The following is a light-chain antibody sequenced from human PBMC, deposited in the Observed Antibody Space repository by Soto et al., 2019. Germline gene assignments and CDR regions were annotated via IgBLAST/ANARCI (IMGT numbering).Light chain of an antibody. Sequence: NFMLTQPHSVSESPGKTVTISCTRSSGSIASNHVQWYQQRPGSATTTVIYKNDQRPSGVPDRFSGSIDSSSNSASLTISGLKTEDEADFYCQSYDSNSVVFGGGTKLTVL. J-gene: IGLJ2*01. V-gene: IGLV6-57*04. CDR2: KND. CDR1: SGSIASNH. CDR3: QSYDSNSVV.